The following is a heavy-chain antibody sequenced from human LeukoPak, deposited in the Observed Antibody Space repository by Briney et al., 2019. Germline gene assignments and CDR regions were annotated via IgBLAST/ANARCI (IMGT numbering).Heavy chain of an antibody. V-gene: IGHV3-11*06. CDR1: GFTFSDYY. Sequence: PGGSLRLSCAASGFTFSDYYMSWIRQAPGQGLEWVSYISSSSSYTNYADSVKGRFTISRDNAKNSLYLQMNSLRAEDTAVYYCARVSMAGTGIDYWGQGTLVTVSS. CDR2: ISSSSSYT. D-gene: IGHD6-19*01. J-gene: IGHJ4*02. CDR3: ARVSMAGTGIDY.